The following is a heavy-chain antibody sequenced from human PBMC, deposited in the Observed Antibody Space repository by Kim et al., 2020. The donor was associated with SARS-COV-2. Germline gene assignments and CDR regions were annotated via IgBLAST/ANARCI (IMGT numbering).Heavy chain of an antibody. CDR1: GFTFSNYP. V-gene: IGHV3-64*01. J-gene: IGHJ4*02. D-gene: IGHD3-9*01. CDR2: INSNGDRT. CDR3: VRYNADWAGLDY. Sequence: GGSLRLSCAASGFTFSNYPMHWVRQAPGKGLEYVSAINSNGDRTAYSNSVKGRFIISRDNSENTLYLQMGSLRPEDTAVYYCVRYNADWAGLDYWGRGTLVTVSS.